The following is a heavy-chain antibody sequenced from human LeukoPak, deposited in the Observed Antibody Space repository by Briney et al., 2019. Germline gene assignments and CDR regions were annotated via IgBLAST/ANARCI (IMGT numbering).Heavy chain of an antibody. D-gene: IGHD6-19*01. CDR1: GFALDSHT. J-gene: IGHJ4*02. CDR3: VREATSGWFYFDY. CDR2: ISDSGTYI. Sequence: PGGSLRLSCTASGFALDSHTMNWVRQAPGEGLEWLSSISDSGTYIYYANSVKGRFTISRDSAKNSLYLHMHSLRAEDTAVYYCVREATSGWFYFDYWGQGTLVTVPS. V-gene: IGHV3-21*01.